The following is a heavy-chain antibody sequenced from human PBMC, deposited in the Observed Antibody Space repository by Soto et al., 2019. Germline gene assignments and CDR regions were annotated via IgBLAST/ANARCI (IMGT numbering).Heavy chain of an antibody. CDR2: ISGSDGST. J-gene: IGHJ4*02. CDR3: AKDSDFWSGYYTYVDY. Sequence: EVQLLESGGGLVQPGGSLRLSCAASGFTLRNYVMHWVRQAPGKGLEWVSAISGSDGSTYYADSVRGRFTISRDNSKNTLYLQMNSLRAEDTAVYYCAKDSDFWSGYYTYVDYLGQGTLVTVSS. V-gene: IGHV3-23*01. CDR1: GFTLRNYV. D-gene: IGHD3-3*01.